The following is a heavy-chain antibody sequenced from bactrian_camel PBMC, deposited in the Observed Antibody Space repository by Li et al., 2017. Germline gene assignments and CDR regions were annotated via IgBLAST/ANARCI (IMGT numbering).Heavy chain of an antibody. CDR2: IDIAGAP. CDR3: AADNVNLQLARHYSY. D-gene: IGHD7*01. J-gene: IGHJ4*01. V-gene: IGHV3S53*01. CDR1: GYTLPMN. Sequence: VQLVESGGGSVQAGESLRLSCVASGYTLPMNMGWFRRLPGQEREGVAAIDIAGAPTYTYSVQGRFTISKDNVKNTLYLQMNNLKPEDTAMYYCAADNVNLQLARHYSYWGQGTQVTVS.